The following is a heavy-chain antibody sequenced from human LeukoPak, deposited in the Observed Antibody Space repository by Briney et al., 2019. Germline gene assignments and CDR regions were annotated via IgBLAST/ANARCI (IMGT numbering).Heavy chain of an antibody. V-gene: IGHV4-59*01. J-gene: IGHJ3*02. CDR3: ARHRLEMATISPFDI. CDR1: TGSIRGYY. Sequence: PSETLSLTCRVSTGSIRGYYWSWIRQPPGKALEWIAFIWYTGSTNKNPSLKSRVTLSVDTSKNQLSLKLNSVTAADTAVYYCARHRLEMATISPFDIWGQGTTVIVSS. D-gene: IGHD5-24*01. CDR2: IWYTGST.